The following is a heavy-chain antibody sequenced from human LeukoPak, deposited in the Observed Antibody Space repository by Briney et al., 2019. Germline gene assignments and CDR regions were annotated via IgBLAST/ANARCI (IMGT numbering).Heavy chain of an antibody. D-gene: IGHD6-19*01. J-gene: IGHJ5*02. Sequence: SETLSLTCAVYGGSFSGYYWSWIRQPPGKGPEWIGEINHSGSTNYNPSLKSRVTISVDTSKNQFSLKLSSVTAADTAVYYCARNNKARYSSGCRRGCSRFDPWGQGTLVTVSS. V-gene: IGHV4-34*01. CDR1: GGSFSGYY. CDR3: ARNNKARYSSGCRRGCSRFDP. CDR2: INHSGST.